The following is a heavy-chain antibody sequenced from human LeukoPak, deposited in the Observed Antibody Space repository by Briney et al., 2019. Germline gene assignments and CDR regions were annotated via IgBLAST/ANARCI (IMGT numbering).Heavy chain of an antibody. CDR3: ARGYQLPSYYYYYMDV. V-gene: IGHV1-69*02. CDR1: GGTFSSYT. J-gene: IGHJ6*03. D-gene: IGHD2-2*01. CDR2: IIPILGIA. Sequence: SVKVSCKASGGTFSSYTISWVRQAPGQGLEWMGRIIPILGIANYAQKFQGRVTITADKSTSTAYMELSSLRPEDTAVYYCARGYQLPSYYYYYMDVWGKGTTVTVSS.